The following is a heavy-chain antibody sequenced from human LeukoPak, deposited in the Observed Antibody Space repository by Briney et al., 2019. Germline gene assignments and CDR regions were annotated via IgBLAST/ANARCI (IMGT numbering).Heavy chain of an antibody. V-gene: IGHV4-4*09. Sequence: SETLSLTCAVYGGSFSGYYCSWNRQHPGKGLEWIGFIYSRGGTHYHPSLRSRLTISVDTSKNQPSLQLNSGTAADTAVYYCARHCKHVRSGTQHWFDPWGRGTLVTVSS. D-gene: IGHD1-14*01. CDR2: IYSRGGT. CDR3: ARHCKHVRSGTQHWFDP. CDR1: GGSFSGYY. J-gene: IGHJ5*02.